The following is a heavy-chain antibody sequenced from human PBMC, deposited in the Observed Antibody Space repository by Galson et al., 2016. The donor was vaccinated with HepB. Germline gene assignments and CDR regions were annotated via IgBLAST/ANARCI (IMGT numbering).Heavy chain of an antibody. D-gene: IGHD4-23*01. V-gene: IGHV4-31*03. J-gene: IGHJ6*02. CDR3: ARGPHYGGYNGLDV. CDR1: GDSVNTKAYY. CDR2: IFYSGST. Sequence: TLSLTCTVSGDSVNTKAYYWSWIRQHPGKGLEWIGYIFYSGSTSYNPSLKSRITISVDTSKNHFSLNVSSLTAADTAVYYCARGPHYGGYNGLDVWGQGTTVTVSS.